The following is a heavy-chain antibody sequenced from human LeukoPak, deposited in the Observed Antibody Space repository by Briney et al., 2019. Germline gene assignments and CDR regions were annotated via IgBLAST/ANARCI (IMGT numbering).Heavy chain of an antibody. CDR3: ARGKRVNSSWSGSRYYYGMDV. CDR2: INHSGST. J-gene: IGHJ6*04. V-gene: IGHV4-34*01. Sequence: SETLSLTCAVYGGSFSGYYWSWIRQPPGKGLEWIGEINHSGSTNYNPSLKSRVTISVDTSKNQFSLKLSSVTAADTAVYYCARGKRVNSSWSGSRYYYGMDVWGKGTTVTVSS. CDR1: GGSFSGYY. D-gene: IGHD6-13*01.